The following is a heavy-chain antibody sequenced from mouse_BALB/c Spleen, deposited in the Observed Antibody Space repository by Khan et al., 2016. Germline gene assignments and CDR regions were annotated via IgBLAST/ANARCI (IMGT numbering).Heavy chain of an antibody. CDR3: AREGLRRGFAY. D-gene: IGHD2-4*01. J-gene: IGHJ3*01. CDR1: GFTFSDDY. CDR2: NSDGGSYT. Sequence: EVELVESGGGLVKPGGSLKLSCAASGFTFSDDYTYWVRQPPAKRMEWGATNSDGGSYTYYPDSVKGRFTISRDKAKNQLYLQMSSLKSKDTATYCWAREGLRRGFAYWGQGTLVTVSA. V-gene: IGHV5-4*02.